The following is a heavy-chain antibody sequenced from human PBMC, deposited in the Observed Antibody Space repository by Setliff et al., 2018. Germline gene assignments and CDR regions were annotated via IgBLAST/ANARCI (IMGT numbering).Heavy chain of an antibody. CDR2: ISGYNGNA. CDR3: SRFGLYYEAVYGGGDYYYYGMDV. V-gene: IGHV1-18*01. CDR1: GYTLTELS. J-gene: IGHJ6*02. Sequence: GASVKVSCKVSGYTLTELSMHWVRQAPGKGLEWMGWISGYNGNANYAQKVQGRVTMTTDPSTGTIYMELRSLRADDTAVYYCSRFGLYYEAVYGGGDYYYYGMDVWGQGTTVTVSS. D-gene: IGHD3-16*01.